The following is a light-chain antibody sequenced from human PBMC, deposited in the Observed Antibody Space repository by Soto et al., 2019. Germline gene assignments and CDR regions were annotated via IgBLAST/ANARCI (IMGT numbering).Light chain of an antibody. CDR3: QQSYSTPGLT. CDR2: AAS. J-gene: IGKJ3*01. V-gene: IGKV1-39*01. Sequence: DIQMTQSPSSLSASVGDRVTITCRASQSISSYLNWYQQKPGKAPKLLIYAASSLQSGVPSRFSGSGSGTDLTLTISSLQPEDFATYYCQQSYSTPGLTFGPGTKVDIK. CDR1: QSISSY.